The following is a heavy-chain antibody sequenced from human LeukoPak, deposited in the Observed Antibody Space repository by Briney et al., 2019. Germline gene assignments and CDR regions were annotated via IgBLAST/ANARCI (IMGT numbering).Heavy chain of an antibody. CDR3: ARGEGRITIFGVENWFDP. Sequence: GASVKFSCKASGYTFTGYYMHWVRQAPGQGLEWMGWINPNSGGTNYAQKFQGRVTMTRDTSISTAYMELSRLRSDDTAVYYCARGEGRITIFGVENWFDPWGQGTLVTVSS. V-gene: IGHV1-2*02. D-gene: IGHD3-3*01. J-gene: IGHJ5*02. CDR2: INPNSGGT. CDR1: GYTFTGYY.